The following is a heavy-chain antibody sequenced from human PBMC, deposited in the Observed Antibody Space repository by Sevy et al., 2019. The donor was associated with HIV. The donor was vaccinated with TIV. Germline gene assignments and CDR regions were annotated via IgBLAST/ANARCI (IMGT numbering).Heavy chain of an antibody. CDR1: GFTFHDYA. V-gene: IGHV3-43D*03. J-gene: IGHJ6*02. Sequence: GGSLRLSCAASGFTFHDYAMHWVRQPPGKGLEWVSLISWSGGSTYYADSVKGRFTISRDNSKNSLYLQMNSLITEDTALYYRAKDLGSSSWNYNGMDVWGQGTTVTVSS. D-gene: IGHD6-6*01. CDR2: ISWSGGST. CDR3: AKDLGSSSWNYNGMDV.